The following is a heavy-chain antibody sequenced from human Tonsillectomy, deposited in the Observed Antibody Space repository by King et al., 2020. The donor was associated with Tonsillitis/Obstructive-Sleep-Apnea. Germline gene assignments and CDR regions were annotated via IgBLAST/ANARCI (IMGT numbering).Heavy chain of an antibody. CDR2: ISGCGDTT. Sequence: VQLVESGGGLVQPGGSLGLSCAASGFTFTNYVMTWVRQAPGKGLEWVSSISGCGDTTYYADSVKGRFAVSSDNSKNTLYLQMTSLRAEDTALYYCAKDFLRVVEGPPHRSFDPWGQGTLVTVSS. D-gene: IGHD2-15*01. V-gene: IGHV3-23*04. CDR1: GFTFTNYV. CDR3: AKDFLRVVEGPPHRSFDP. J-gene: IGHJ5*02.